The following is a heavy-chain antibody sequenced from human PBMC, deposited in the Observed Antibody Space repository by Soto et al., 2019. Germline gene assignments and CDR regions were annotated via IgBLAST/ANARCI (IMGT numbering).Heavy chain of an antibody. D-gene: IGHD2-15*01. V-gene: IGHV4-30-4*01. CDR3: ARGRYCLTGRCFPNWFDS. CDR2: IYKSTTT. CDR1: GDSITTFDYF. Sequence: PSETLSLTCVVSGDSITTFDYFWAWIRQPPGQALEYIGYIYKSTTTYYNPSFESRVAISLDTSKSQFSLTVTSVTAADTAVYFCARGRYCLTGRCFPNWFDSWGQGTLVTVSS. J-gene: IGHJ5*01.